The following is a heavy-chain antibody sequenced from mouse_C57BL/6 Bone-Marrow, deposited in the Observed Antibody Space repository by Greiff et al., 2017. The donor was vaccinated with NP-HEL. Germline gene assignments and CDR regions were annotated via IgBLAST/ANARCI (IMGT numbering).Heavy chain of an antibody. CDR1: GYTFTSYW. D-gene: IGHD2-3*01. V-gene: IGHV1-69*01. CDR2: IDPSDSYT. CDR3: ARGYDGYYYWYFDV. Sequence: QVQLQQPGAELVMPGASVKLSCKASGYTFTSYWMHWVKQRPGQGLEWIGEIDPSDSYTNYNQKFKGKSTLTVDKSSSTAYMQLSSLTSEDSAVYYCARGYDGYYYWYFDVWGTGTTVTVSS. J-gene: IGHJ1*03.